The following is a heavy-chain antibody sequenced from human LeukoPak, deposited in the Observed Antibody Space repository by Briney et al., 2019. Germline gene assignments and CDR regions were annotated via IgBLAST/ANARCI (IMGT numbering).Heavy chain of an antibody. V-gene: IGHV1-69*13. CDR3: ARKDSRDYGDYSPALDYYYGMDV. CDR2: IIPIFGTA. CDR1: GGIFSSYA. J-gene: IGHJ6*02. Sequence: SVKVSCKASGGIFSSYAISWVRQAPGQGLEWMGGIIPIFGTANYAQKFQGRVTITADESTSTAYMELSSLRSEDTAVYYCARKDSRDYGDYSPALDYYYGMDVWGQGTTVTVSS. D-gene: IGHD4-17*01.